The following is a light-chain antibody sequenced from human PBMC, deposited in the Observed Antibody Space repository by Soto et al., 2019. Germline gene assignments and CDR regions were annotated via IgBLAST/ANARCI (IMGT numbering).Light chain of an antibody. Sequence: QSALTQPASVSGSPGQSITIPCTGTSSDVGGYNYVSWYQQHPGKTPKLMIYDVSDRPSGVSYRFSGSKSGTTASLTISGLQAEDEADYYCSSYTSSSTLVFGGGTKLTVL. CDR1: SSDVGGYNY. J-gene: IGLJ2*01. CDR2: DVS. CDR3: SSYTSSSTLV. V-gene: IGLV2-14*01.